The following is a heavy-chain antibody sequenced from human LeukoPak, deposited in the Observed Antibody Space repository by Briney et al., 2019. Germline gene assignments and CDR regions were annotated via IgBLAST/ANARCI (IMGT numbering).Heavy chain of an antibody. D-gene: IGHD5-24*01. CDR3: ARFFGYNRDAFDI. CDR2: IIPIFGTA. J-gene: IGHJ3*02. Sequence: SVKVSCKASGGTFSSYAISWVRQAPGQGREWMGRIIPIFGTANYAQKFQGRVTITTDESTSTAYMELSSLRSEDTAVYYCARFFGYNRDAFDIWGQGTMVTVSS. V-gene: IGHV1-69*05. CDR1: GGTFSSYA.